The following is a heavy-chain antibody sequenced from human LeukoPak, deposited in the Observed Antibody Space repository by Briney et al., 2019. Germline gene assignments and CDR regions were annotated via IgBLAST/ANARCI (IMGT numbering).Heavy chain of an antibody. CDR2: INPNSGGT. Sequence: ASVKVSCKASGYTFTGYYMHWVRQAPGQGLEWMGWINPNSGGTNYAQKFQGRVTMTRDTSISTAHMELSRLRSDDTAVYYCARGPRYYGSGSHDYWGQGTLVTVSS. V-gene: IGHV1-2*02. CDR1: GYTFTGYY. J-gene: IGHJ4*02. CDR3: ARGPRYYGSGSHDY. D-gene: IGHD3-10*01.